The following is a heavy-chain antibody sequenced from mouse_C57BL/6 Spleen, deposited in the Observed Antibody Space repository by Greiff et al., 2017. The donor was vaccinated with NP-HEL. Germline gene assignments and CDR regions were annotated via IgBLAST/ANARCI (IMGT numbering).Heavy chain of an antibody. CDR2: ISSGGSYT. J-gene: IGHJ3*01. CDR1: GFTFSSYG. D-gene: IGHD3-2*02. Sequence: EVKLVESGGDLVKPGGSLKLSCAASGFTFSSYGMSWVRQTPDKRLEWVATISSGGSYTYYPDSVKGRFTISRDNAKNTLYLQRSSLKSEDTAMYYCARHGSGYVCRAYWGQGTLVTVSA. V-gene: IGHV5-6*01. CDR3: ARHGSGYVCRAY.